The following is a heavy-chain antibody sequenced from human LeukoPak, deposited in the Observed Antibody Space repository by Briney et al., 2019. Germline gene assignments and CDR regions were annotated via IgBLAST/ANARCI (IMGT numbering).Heavy chain of an antibody. CDR2: INPSGGST. D-gene: IGHD3-10*01. Sequence: GASVKVSCKASGYTFTSYYMHWVQQAPGQGLEWMGIINPSGGSTSYAQKFQGRVIMTRDTSTSTVYTELSSLRSEGTAVYYCASYTEGVRGVIINPYYYGMDVWGQGTTVTVSS. V-gene: IGHV1-46*01. CDR3: ASYTEGVRGVIINPYYYGMDV. CDR1: GYTFTSYY. J-gene: IGHJ6*02.